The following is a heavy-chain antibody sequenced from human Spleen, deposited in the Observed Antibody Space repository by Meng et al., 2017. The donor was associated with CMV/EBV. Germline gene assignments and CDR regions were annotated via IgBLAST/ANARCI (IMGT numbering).Heavy chain of an antibody. CDR2: TFSSGST. CDR1: GGSISSSSNY. J-gene: IGHJ4*02. Sequence: SETLSLTCNVSGGSISSSSNYWGWIRQPPGKGLEWIGATFSSGSTHYNPSLKSRVTISLDTSKNQFSLTLNSVTAADTAVYYCARETQSPNWGQGTLVTVSS. V-gene: IGHV4-39*07. D-gene: IGHD6-19*01. CDR3: ARETQSPN.